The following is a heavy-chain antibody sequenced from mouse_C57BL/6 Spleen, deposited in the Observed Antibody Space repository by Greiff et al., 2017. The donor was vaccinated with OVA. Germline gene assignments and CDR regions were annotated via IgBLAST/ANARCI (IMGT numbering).Heavy chain of an antibody. CDR1: GYTFTDYY. Sequence: VKLVESGAELVRPGASVKLSCKASGYTFTDYYINWVKQRPGQGLEWIARIYPGSGNTYYNEKFKGKATLTAEKSSSTAYMQLSSLTSEDSAVYFCARDSDGYYFDYWGQGTTLTVSS. V-gene: IGHV1-76*01. CDR3: ARDSDGYYFDY. CDR2: IYPGSGNT. J-gene: IGHJ2*01. D-gene: IGHD2-3*01.